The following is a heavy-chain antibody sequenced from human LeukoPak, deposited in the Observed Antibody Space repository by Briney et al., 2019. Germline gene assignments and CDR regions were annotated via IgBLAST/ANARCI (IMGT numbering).Heavy chain of an antibody. CDR3: ARDRTYSYDSSGQDAFGI. Sequence: ASVKVSCKASGYSFTSYGITWVRQAPGQGLEWMGWISGYSGNTNYAQKVKGRVTMTTETSTRTAYMELRSLRSDGTAVYYCARDRTYSYDSSGQDAFGIWGQGTIVTVSS. CDR2: ISGYSGNT. CDR1: GYSFTSYG. V-gene: IGHV1-18*01. D-gene: IGHD3-22*01. J-gene: IGHJ3*02.